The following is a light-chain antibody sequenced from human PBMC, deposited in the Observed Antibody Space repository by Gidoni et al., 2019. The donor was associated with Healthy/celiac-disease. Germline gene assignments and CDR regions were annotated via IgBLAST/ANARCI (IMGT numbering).Light chain of an antibody. CDR1: QCVSSSY. V-gene: IGKV3-20*01. J-gene: IGKJ4*01. CDR2: GAS. Sequence: ETVLTQSTGPLALSPGERATLSFRASQCVSSSYLAWYQQKPGQAPRLLIYGASSRATGIPDRFSGSGSGSAFTLTISRLEPEDFAVYYCPQYGSSPLTFGGGTKVEIK. CDR3: PQYGSSPLT.